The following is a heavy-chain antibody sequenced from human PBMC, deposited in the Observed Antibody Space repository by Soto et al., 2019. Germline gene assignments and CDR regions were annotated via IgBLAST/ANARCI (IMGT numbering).Heavy chain of an antibody. CDR1: GFTFSSYA. Sequence: GGSLRLSCAASGFTFSSYAMSWVRQAPGKGLEWVSAISGSGGSTYYAASVKRRITISRDNAKNTLYLQMNSLRAEDAAVYYSAKHMYYWNAYYFDNRGQGTLVPVSS. V-gene: IGHV3-23*01. J-gene: IGHJ4*02. CDR2: ISGSGGST. D-gene: IGHD1-20*01. CDR3: AKHMYYWNAYYFDN.